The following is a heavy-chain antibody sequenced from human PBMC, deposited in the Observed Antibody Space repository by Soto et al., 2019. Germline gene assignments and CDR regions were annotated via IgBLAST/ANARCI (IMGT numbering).Heavy chain of an antibody. CDR3: ARGYVITFGGVIVGFYYYGMDV. J-gene: IGHJ6*02. CDR1: GYTLTELS. D-gene: IGHD3-16*02. Sequence: ASVKVSCKVSGYTLTELSMHWVRQAPGKGLEWMGGFDPEDGETIYAQKFQGRVTMTEDTSTDTAYMELSSLRSEDTAVYYCARGYVITFGGVIVGFYYYGMDVWGQGTTVTVSS. V-gene: IGHV1-24*01. CDR2: FDPEDGET.